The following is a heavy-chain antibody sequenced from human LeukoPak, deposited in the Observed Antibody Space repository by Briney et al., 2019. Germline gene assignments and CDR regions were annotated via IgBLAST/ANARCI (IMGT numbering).Heavy chain of an antibody. J-gene: IGHJ6*03. Sequence: SETLSLTCAVYGGSFSGYYWSCIRHPPGKGLEWIGEINHSGSTNYNPSLKTRVTISVDTSKNQFSLKLSSVTAADTAVYYCARGRQVGPQNYYMDVWGKGTTVTVSS. CDR3: ARGRQVGPQNYYMDV. V-gene: IGHV4-34*01. CDR1: GGSFSGYY. CDR2: INHSGST. D-gene: IGHD3-10*01.